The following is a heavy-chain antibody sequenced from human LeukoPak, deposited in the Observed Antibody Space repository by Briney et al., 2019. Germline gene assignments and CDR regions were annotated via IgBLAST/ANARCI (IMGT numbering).Heavy chain of an antibody. D-gene: IGHD2-15*01. V-gene: IGHV1-2*02. CDR1: GYTFTGYF. J-gene: IGHJ4*02. CDR3: AFEHCLGGCNQAFDS. CDR2: MNSNSGAS. Sequence: GASVKVSCKASGYTFTGYFIHWVRQAPGQGLEWIGWMNSNSGASNSAQKFQGRVTLTRDTSISTAYMELSSLGSDDTALYFCAFEHCLGGCNQAFDSWGPGTLVTVSS.